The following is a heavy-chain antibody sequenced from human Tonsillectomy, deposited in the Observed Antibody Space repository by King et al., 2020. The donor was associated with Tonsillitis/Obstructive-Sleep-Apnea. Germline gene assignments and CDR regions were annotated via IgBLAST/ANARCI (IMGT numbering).Heavy chain of an antibody. CDR2: ISYDGSNK. Sequence: VQLVESGGGVVQPGRSLGLSCAASGFTFSSYAMHWVRQAPGKGLEWVAVISYDGSNKYYADSVKGRFTISRDNSKNTLYLQMNSLRAEDTAVYYCARGGYCSSTSCPEGYYYYYMDVWGKGTTVTVSS. CDR3: ARGGYCSSTSCPEGYYYYYMDV. D-gene: IGHD2-2*01. V-gene: IGHV3-30*04. J-gene: IGHJ6*03. CDR1: GFTFSSYA.